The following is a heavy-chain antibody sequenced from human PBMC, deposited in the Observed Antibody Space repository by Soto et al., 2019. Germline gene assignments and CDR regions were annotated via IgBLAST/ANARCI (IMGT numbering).Heavy chain of an antibody. V-gene: IGHV5-51*01. CDR3: ASRKVTSDAFDF. J-gene: IGHJ3*01. D-gene: IGHD4-4*01. CDR2: IYPSDSAI. CDR1: GYSFTSQW. Sequence: VETLKISCKVSGYSFTSQWIVWVLQMPGKGLEWMGFIYPSDSAIKYSPSFQGLVTISADKSITTAYLQWSSLKASDTAMYYCASRKVTSDAFDFWGQGTMVT.